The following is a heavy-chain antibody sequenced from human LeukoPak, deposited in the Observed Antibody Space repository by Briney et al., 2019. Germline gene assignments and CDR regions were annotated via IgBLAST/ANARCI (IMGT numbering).Heavy chain of an antibody. CDR2: IYSGGST. J-gene: IGHJ3*02. CDR3: ARGVHYYDSSGYLIGIQKNAFDI. CDR1: GFTVSSNY. Sequence: GGSLRLSCAASGFTVSSNYMSWVRQAPGKGLEWVSVIYSGGSTYYADSVKGRFTISRDNSKNTLYLQMNSLRAEDTAVYYCARGVHYYDSSGYLIGIQKNAFDIWGQGTMVTVSS. D-gene: IGHD3-22*01. V-gene: IGHV3-53*01.